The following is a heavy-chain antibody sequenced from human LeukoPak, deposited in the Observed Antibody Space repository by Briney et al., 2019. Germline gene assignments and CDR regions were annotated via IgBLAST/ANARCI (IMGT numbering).Heavy chain of an antibody. J-gene: IGHJ6*03. Sequence: GGSLRLSCAASGFTFNYFGMNWVRQAPGKGLEWVSSISSSSSYIYYADSVKGRFTISRHNAKNSLYLQMNSLRAEDTAVYYCARAYDNYYYYYMDVWGKGTTVTISS. CDR1: GFTFNYFG. D-gene: IGHD3-9*01. V-gene: IGHV3-21*01. CDR2: ISSSSSYI. CDR3: ARAYDNYYYYYMDV.